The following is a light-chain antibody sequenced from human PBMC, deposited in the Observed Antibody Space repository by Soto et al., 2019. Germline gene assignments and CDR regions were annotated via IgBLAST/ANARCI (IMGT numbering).Light chain of an antibody. J-gene: IGKJ1*01. CDR3: QQYDSYSWT. CDR2: DSS. V-gene: IGKV1-5*01. Sequence: DIQMTQSPSTQSASVGDRVTITCRASQTISNWLAWYQQKPGKAPKLLIYDSSNLESGVPSRFSGSGSGTEFTLTISSLQPDDFATYSCQQYDSYSWTFGQGTKVEIK. CDR1: QTISNW.